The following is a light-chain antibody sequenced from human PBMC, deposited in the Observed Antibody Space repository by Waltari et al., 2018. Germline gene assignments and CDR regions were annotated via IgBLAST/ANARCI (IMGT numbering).Light chain of an antibody. CDR1: QGVRNY. CDR3: LQYNSKPFT. Sequence: DIQMTQSPSSLSASVGARVTITCRASQGVRNYLSWYQQKPGKPPTRLIYAASSLESGVPSRFSGSGSVTEFTLTISSLQPEDFAAYFCLQYNSKPFTFGPGTKLDIK. J-gene: IGKJ3*01. CDR2: AAS. V-gene: IGKV1-17*01.